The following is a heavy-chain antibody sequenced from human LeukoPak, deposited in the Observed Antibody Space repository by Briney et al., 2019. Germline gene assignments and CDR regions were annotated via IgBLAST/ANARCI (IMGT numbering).Heavy chain of an antibody. J-gene: IGHJ4*02. CDR1: RFTFSDFW. D-gene: IGHD4-17*01. Sequence: VGSLRLSCAASRFTFSDFWMHWVRHAPGQGRGWVGRISSKSDGGTTDYAAPVKGRFTISRDDSTNTLSLQMSSLKAEDTALYFCITEPHDYGDFTFGYWGQGTLVTVSS. V-gene: IGHV3-15*01. CDR3: ITEPHDYGDFTFGY. CDR2: ISSKSDGGTT.